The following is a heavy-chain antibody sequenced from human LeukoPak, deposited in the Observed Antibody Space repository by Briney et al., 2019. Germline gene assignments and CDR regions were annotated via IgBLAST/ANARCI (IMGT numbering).Heavy chain of an antibody. CDR3: ARGGLWFGEFGY. CDR2: IYYSGST. J-gene: IGHJ4*02. CDR1: GGSISSYY. D-gene: IGHD3-10*01. V-gene: IGHV4-59*08. Sequence: KTSETLSLTCTVSGGSISSYYWSWIRQPPGKGLEWIGYIYYSGSTNYNPSLKSRVTISVDTSKNQFSLKLSSVTAADTAVYYCARGGLWFGEFGYWGQGTLVTVSS.